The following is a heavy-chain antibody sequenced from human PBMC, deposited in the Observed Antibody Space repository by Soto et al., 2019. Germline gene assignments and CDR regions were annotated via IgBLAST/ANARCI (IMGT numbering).Heavy chain of an antibody. CDR2: INAGNGNT. Sequence: QVQLVQSGAEVKKPGASVKVSCKASGYTFTSYAMHWVRQAPGQRLEWMGWINAGNGNTKYSQKFQGRVTMTRDTAASTAYMELSSLRSEDTAVDYCARDGGHIVRMVYANTGDYYFDYWGQGTLVTVSS. V-gene: IGHV1-3*01. D-gene: IGHD2-8*01. CDR3: ARDGGHIVRMVYANTGDYYFDY. CDR1: GYTFTSYA. J-gene: IGHJ4*02.